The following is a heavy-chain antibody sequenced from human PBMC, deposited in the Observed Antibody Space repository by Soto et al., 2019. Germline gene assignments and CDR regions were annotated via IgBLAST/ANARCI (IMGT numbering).Heavy chain of an antibody. CDR2: VYQSGTT. CDR1: GASISTSSDF. J-gene: IGHJ4*02. Sequence: ETLSLTCSVSGASISTSSDFWGWIRQAPGKGLEWIGNVYQSGTTRLNPSLKSRVSIFVDRSKNQFSLELNSATAADRAVYYCAIQPERTSTFFHWAQVILVTVST. V-gene: IGHV4-39*01. D-gene: IGHD3-3*01. CDR3: AIQPERTSTFFH.